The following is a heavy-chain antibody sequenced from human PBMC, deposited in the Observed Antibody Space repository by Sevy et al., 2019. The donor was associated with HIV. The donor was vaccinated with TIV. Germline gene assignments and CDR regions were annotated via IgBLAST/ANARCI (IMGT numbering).Heavy chain of an antibody. CDR3: ASLLTEDPFDI. CDR1: GITFSSYA. CDR2: ISAGGGRT. D-gene: IGHD3-10*01. J-gene: IGHJ3*02. Sequence: GGSLRLSCAASGITFSSYAMSWVRQAPGKGLEWVSGISAGGGRTYHADSVKGRFTMSGDKSKNTLYLQMTSLTAEDTAVYYCASLLTEDPFDIWGQGTMVTVSS. V-gene: IGHV3-23*01.